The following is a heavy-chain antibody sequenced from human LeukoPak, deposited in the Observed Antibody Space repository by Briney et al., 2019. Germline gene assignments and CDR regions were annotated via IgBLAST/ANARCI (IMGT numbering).Heavy chain of an antibody. CDR3: AKDRLHGSFDI. Sequence: GGSLRLSCAASEFTFSNYAMSWVRQAPGKGLEWVSAISGSGGSTYYADSVKGRFTISRDNSKNTLYLQMNSLRAEDTAVYYCAKDRLHGSFDIWGQGTMVTVSS. D-gene: IGHD2-15*01. CDR1: EFTFSNYA. J-gene: IGHJ3*02. V-gene: IGHV3-23*01. CDR2: ISGSGGST.